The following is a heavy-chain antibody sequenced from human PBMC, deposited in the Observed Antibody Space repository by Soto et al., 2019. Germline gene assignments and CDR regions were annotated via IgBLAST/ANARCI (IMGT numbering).Heavy chain of an antibody. CDR2: IYPGDSDT. V-gene: IGHV5-51*01. Sequence: GGSLKISCKGSGYSFTSYWIGWLRQMPGKGLEWMGIIYPGDSDTRYSPSFQGQVTISADKSISTAYLQWSSLKASDTAMYYCARCSKTDMVNGYSDVWAQPTTV. CDR3: ARCSKTDMVNGYSDV. D-gene: IGHD5-18*01. J-gene: IGHJ6*02. CDR1: GYSFTSYW.